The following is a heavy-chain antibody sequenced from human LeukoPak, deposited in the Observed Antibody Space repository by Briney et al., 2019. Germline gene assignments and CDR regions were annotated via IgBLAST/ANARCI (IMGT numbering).Heavy chain of an antibody. Sequence: ASVKVSCKASGYTFTSYYMHWVRQAPGQGLEWMGWINTNTGNPTYAQGFTGRFVFSLDTSVSTAYLQISSLKAEDTAVYYCARAPPPPYYDFWSGYKYYFDYWGQGTLVTVSS. J-gene: IGHJ4*02. CDR1: GYTFTSYY. V-gene: IGHV7-4-1*02. D-gene: IGHD3-3*01. CDR3: ARAPPPPYYDFWSGYKYYFDY. CDR2: INTNTGNP.